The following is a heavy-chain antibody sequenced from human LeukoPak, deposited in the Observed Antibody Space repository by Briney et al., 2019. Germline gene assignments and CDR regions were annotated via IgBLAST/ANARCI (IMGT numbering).Heavy chain of an antibody. CDR1: GYTFTSYY. CDR2: INPSGGST. Sequence: GATVTVSCTASGYTFTSYYMHWVRQAPGQGLEWMGIINPSGGSTSYAQKFQGRVTMTRDTSTSTVYMELSSLRSEDTAVYYCARDSGVGDDSSGYLFYWGQGTLVTVSS. CDR3: ARDSGVGDDSSGYLFY. J-gene: IGHJ4*02. V-gene: IGHV1-46*01. D-gene: IGHD3-22*01.